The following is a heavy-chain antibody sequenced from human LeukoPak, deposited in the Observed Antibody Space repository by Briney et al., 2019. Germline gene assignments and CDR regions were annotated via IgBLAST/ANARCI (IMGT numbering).Heavy chain of an antibody. CDR1: GYTFTSCD. Sequence: ASVKVSCKASGYTFTSCDINWVRQATGQGLEWMGWINPNSGNAGYAQNFRGRVTMTRDTSISTVYMELSSLKSEDTAVYYCARKMRDSGSYPDWGPGTLVTVSS. CDR3: ARKMRDSGSYPD. J-gene: IGHJ4*02. CDR2: INPNSGNA. V-gene: IGHV1-8*01. D-gene: IGHD3-10*01.